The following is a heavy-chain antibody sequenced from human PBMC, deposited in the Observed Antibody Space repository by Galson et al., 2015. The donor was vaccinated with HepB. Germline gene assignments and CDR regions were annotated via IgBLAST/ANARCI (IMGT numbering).Heavy chain of an antibody. J-gene: IGHJ3*02. CDR3: ARSDILTGYYNRPSPYDAVDI. CDR1: GGSISSSSYY. CDR2: IYYSGST. V-gene: IGHV4-39*07. Sequence: SETLSLTCTVSGGSISSSSYYWGWIRQPPGKGLEWIGNIYYSGSTYYNPSLKSRVTISVDTSKNQFSLKLSSVTAADTAVYYCARSDILTGYYNRPSPYDAVDIWGQGTMVTVSS. D-gene: IGHD3-9*01.